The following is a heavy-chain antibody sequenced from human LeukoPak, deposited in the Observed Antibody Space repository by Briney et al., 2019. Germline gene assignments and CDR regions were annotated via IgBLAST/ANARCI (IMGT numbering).Heavy chain of an antibody. CDR3: AREVCGGDCYSPLDY. J-gene: IGHJ4*02. CDR2: INPNSGGT. V-gene: IGHV1-2*02. CDR1: GYTFTGYY. D-gene: IGHD2-21*02. Sequence: GASVKVSCKASGYTFTGYYMHWVRQAPGQGLEWMGWINPNSGGTNYAQKFQGRVTMTRDTSISTAYMELSRLRSDDTAVYYCAREVCGGDCYSPLDYWGQGTLVTVSS.